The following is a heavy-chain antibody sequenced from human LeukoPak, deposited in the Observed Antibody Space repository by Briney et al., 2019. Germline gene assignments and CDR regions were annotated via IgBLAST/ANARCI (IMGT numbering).Heavy chain of an antibody. CDR2: ISTSGDT. CDR3: ATGRTRWSNHPFVY. Sequence: PGESLRLSCAVSEVTFNTYDMHWVRQAPGKGLEWVSAISTSGDTFYSVSVEGRFAISREAAKSSLDLQMNILGAGDTAVYYCATGRTRWSNHPFVYWGQGTLVTVSS. CDR1: EVTFNTYD. V-gene: IGHV3-13*01. D-gene: IGHD3-16*01. J-gene: IGHJ4*02.